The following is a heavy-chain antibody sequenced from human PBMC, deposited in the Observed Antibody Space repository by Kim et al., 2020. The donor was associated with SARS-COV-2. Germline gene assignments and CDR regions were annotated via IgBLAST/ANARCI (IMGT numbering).Heavy chain of an antibody. D-gene: IGHD6-19*01. CDR3: ARALIPVSGTWGIDY. CDR2: ISYDGYNK. Sequence: GGSLRLSCTASGFTFSDYSMHWVRQAPGKGLEWMAVISYDGYNKYYASVKGRFTISRDNSKSTLFLQMNNLRTEDTAVYYCARALIPVSGTWGIDYWGQGALVTVSS. V-gene: IGHV3-30-3*01. CDR1: GFTFSDYS. J-gene: IGHJ4*02.